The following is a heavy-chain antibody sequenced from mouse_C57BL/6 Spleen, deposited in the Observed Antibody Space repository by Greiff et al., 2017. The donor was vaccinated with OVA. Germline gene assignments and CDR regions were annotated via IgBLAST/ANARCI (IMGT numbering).Heavy chain of an antibody. D-gene: IGHD1-1*01. CDR3: AVVPYYYAMDY. CDR1: GYSITSGYY. J-gene: IGHJ4*01. CDR2: ISYDGSN. Sequence: EVHLVESGPGLVKPSQSLSLTCSVTGYSITSGYYWNWIRQFPGNKLEWMGYISYDGSNNYNPSLKNRISITRDTSKNQFFLKLNSVTTEDTATYYCAVVPYYYAMDYWGQGTSVTVSS. V-gene: IGHV3-6*01.